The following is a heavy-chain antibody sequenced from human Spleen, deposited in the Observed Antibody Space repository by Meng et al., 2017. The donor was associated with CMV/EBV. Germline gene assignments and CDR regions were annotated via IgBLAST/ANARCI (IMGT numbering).Heavy chain of an antibody. CDR1: RFTFGTYD. CDR2: ISHDGSSE. V-gene: IGHV3-30-3*01. D-gene: IGHD2-2*01. CDR3: ARAKDIVVRAFDI. Sequence: GESLKISCIASRFTFGTYDIHWVRQAPGKGLEWVAIISHDGSSEHFADSVKGRFTISRDNSKNTVYLQMNSLRAEDTAVYYCARAKDIVVRAFDIWGQGTMVTVSS. J-gene: IGHJ3*02.